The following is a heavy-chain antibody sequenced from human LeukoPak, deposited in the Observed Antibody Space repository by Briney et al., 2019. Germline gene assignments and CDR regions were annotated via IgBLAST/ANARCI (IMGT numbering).Heavy chain of an antibody. J-gene: IGHJ4*02. Sequence: KPSETLSLTCTVSGGSISSSSYYWGWIRQPPGKGLEWIGSIYYSGSTNYNPSLKSRVTISVDTSKNQFSLKLSSVTAADTAVYYCARGRGTTMIVVVNHFDYWGQGTLVTVSS. CDR1: GGSISSSSYY. CDR2: IYYSGST. CDR3: ARGRGTTMIVVVNHFDY. D-gene: IGHD3-22*01. V-gene: IGHV4-39*07.